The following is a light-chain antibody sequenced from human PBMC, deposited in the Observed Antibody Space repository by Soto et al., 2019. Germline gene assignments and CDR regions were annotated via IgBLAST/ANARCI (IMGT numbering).Light chain of an antibody. CDR2: GAS. J-gene: IGKJ2*01. Sequence: EVVLTQSPDTLSLSPGERATLSCRASQPIGISSLDWYQHKPGQTPRLLIYGASNRATGVPDRFRGSGSGTEVTLIISALEPEDLGVYYCQQYGSAPYTCGQGPNLEI. CDR3: QQYGSAPYT. V-gene: IGKV3-20*01. CDR1: QPIGISS.